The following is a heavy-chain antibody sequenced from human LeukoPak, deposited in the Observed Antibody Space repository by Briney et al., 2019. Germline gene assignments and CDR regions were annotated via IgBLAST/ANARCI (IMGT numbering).Heavy chain of an antibody. V-gene: IGHV3-30*18. CDR1: GFTFSSYG. CDR2: ISYDGSNK. J-gene: IGHJ4*02. Sequence: GGSLRLSCAASGFTFSSYGMSWVRQAPGKGLEWVAVISYDGSNKYYADSVKGRFTISRDNSKNTLYLQMNSLRAEDTAVYYCAKQPGLAVAGTVQLDYWGQGTLVTVSS. CDR3: AKQPGLAVAGTVQLDY. D-gene: IGHD6-19*01.